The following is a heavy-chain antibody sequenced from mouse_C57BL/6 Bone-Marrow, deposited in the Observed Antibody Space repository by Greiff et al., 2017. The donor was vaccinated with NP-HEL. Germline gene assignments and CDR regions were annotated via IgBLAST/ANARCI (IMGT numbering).Heavy chain of an antibody. CDR2: ISSGGSYT. CDR1: GFTFSSYG. V-gene: IGHV5-6*01. Sequence: EVMLVESGGDLVKPGGSLKLSCAASGFTFSSYGMSWVRQTPDKRLEWVATISSGGSYTYYPDSVKGRSTISRDKAKNTLYLQMSSLKSEDTAMYYCGRGGRCWFAYWGQGTLVTVSA. D-gene: IGHD3-3*01. CDR3: GRGGRCWFAY. J-gene: IGHJ3*01.